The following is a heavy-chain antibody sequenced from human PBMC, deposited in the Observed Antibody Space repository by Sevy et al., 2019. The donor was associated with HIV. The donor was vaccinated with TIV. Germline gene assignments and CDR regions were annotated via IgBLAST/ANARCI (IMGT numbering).Heavy chain of an antibody. V-gene: IGHV3-30*18. J-gene: IGHJ3*02. CDR2: ISYDGSKK. CDR1: GFTFNTYG. CDR3: AKGHKAYSSSSLFFDM. D-gene: IGHD6-6*01. Sequence: GGSLRLSCAASGFTFNTYGLHWVRQAPGKGLEWVAVISYDGSKKYYADSVKGRFTISRDNSKNTVNLQMNSLRIEDTAVYYCAKGHKAYSSSSLFFDMWGQGTKVTVSS.